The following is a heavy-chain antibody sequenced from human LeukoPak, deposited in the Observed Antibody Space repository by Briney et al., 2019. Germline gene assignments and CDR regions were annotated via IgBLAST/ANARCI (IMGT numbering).Heavy chain of an antibody. V-gene: IGHV4-38-2*02. CDR2: SYYSGST. CDR1: GYSISSGYY. D-gene: IGHD3-10*01. CDR3: ARGSDTRGFDY. J-gene: IGHJ4*02. Sequence: PPETLSLTCTVSGYSISSGYYWGWIRQPPGKGLEWIGSSYYSGSTYYNPSLKSRVTTSVDTSKTQFSLKLSSVTAADTAVYYCARGSDTRGFDYWGQGTLVTVSS.